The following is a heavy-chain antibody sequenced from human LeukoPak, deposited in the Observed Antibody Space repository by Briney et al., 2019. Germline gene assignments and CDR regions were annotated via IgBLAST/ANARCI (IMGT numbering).Heavy chain of an antibody. V-gene: IGHV1-8*03. D-gene: IGHD3-10*01. CDR1: GYTFTSYD. Sequence: ASVKVSCKASGYTFTSYDINWVRQATGQGLEWMGWMNPNSGNTGYAQKFQGRVTITRNTSISTAYMELSSLRSEDTAVYYCARTFYGSGTNWFDPWGQGSLVTVSS. CDR2: MNPNSGNT. CDR3: ARTFYGSGTNWFDP. J-gene: IGHJ5*02.